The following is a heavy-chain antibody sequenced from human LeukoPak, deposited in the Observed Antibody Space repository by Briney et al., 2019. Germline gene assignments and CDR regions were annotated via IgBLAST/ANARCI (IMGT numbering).Heavy chain of an antibody. CDR1: GGTFSSYA. J-gene: IGHJ3*02. CDR2: ISAYNGNT. V-gene: IGHV1-18*01. CDR3: ARGSYYDSSGYYYGSAFDI. Sequence: ASVKVSCKASGGTFSSYAISWVRQAPGQGLEWMGWISAYNGNTNYAQKLQGRVTMTTDTSTSTAYMELRSLRSDDTAVYYCARGSYYDSSGYYYGSAFDIWGQGTMVTVSS. D-gene: IGHD3-22*01.